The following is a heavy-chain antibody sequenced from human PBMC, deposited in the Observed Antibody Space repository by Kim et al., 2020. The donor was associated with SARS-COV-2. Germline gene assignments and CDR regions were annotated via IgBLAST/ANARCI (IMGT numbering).Heavy chain of an antibody. CDR1: GDSINNYY. J-gene: IGHJ4*02. Sequence: SETLSLTCIVSGDSINNYYWSWIRQPPGKGLEWIGYMFSRGSASYSPSLKSRVTISIDTSKSQIFLNLNSVTAADTAVYYCARGVPVDYWGQGAQVTVSS. CDR3: ARGVPVDY. V-gene: IGHV4-59*01. CDR2: MFSRGSA.